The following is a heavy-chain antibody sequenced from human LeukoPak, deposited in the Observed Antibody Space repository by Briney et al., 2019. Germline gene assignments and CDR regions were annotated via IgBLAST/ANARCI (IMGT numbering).Heavy chain of an antibody. CDR1: GFTFSSYS. V-gene: IGHV3-48*02. Sequence: PGGSLRLSCAASGFTFSSYSMNWVRQAPGKGLEWVSYISSSSSTIYYADSVKGRFTISRDNAKNSLYLQTNSLRDEDTAVYYCARERTTVTSPLFDYWGQGTLVTVSS. CDR3: ARERTTVTSPLFDY. CDR2: ISSSSSTI. J-gene: IGHJ4*02. D-gene: IGHD4-17*01.